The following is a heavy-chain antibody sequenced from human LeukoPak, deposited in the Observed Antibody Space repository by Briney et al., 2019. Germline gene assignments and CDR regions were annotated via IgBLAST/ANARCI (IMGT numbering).Heavy chain of an antibody. CDR2: ISGTGVST. CDR1: GFSFSSYA. CDR3: AKDSSGYYHAWYYFDY. Sequence: GGSLRLSCAASGFSFSSYAMSWVRQAPGKGLEWVSTISGTGVSTYYAHSVKGRFTISRDNSKNTVYLRIDSLRAEDTALYYCAKDSSGYYHAWYYFDYWGQGSLVTVSS. J-gene: IGHJ4*02. V-gene: IGHV3-23*01. D-gene: IGHD3-22*01.